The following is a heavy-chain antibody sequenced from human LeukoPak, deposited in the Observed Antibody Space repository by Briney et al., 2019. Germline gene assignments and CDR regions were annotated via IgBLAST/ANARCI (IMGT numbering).Heavy chain of an antibody. J-gene: IGHJ5*02. V-gene: IGHV1-24*01. D-gene: IGHD6-13*01. CDR3: ATAEPGIAAAGNDWFDP. CDR1: VYTLIELS. Sequence: GASVKVSCKVSVYTLIELSMHWVRQAPGKGLEWMGGFDPEDGETIYAQKFQGRVTMTEDTSTDTAYMELSSLRSEDTAVYYCATAEPGIAAAGNDWFDPWGQGTLVTVSS. CDR2: FDPEDGET.